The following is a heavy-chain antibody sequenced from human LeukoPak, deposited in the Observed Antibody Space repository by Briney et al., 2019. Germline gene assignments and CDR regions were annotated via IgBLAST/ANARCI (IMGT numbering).Heavy chain of an antibody. D-gene: IGHD3-22*01. CDR1: GGSITSNNDY. Sequence: SETLSLTCTVSGGSITSNNDYWGWMRQPPGKGLEWIGSIYYSGSTYYNPSLKSRVTISVDTSKNQFSLKLSSVTAADTAVYYCARFYDSSGYWDYWGQGTLVTVSS. CDR2: IYYSGST. J-gene: IGHJ4*02. V-gene: IGHV4-39*07. CDR3: ARFYDSSGYWDY.